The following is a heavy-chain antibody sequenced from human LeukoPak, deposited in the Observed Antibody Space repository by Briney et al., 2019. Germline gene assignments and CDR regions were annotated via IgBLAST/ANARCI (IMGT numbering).Heavy chain of an antibody. J-gene: IGHJ4*02. D-gene: IGHD3-22*01. CDR3: ASGPPGWYDSSGHRDY. CDR1: GFTFSSYA. Sequence: GGSLRLSCAASGFTFSSYAMSWVRQAPGKGLEWVSAISGSGGSTYYADSVKGRFTISRDNAKNSLYLQMNSLRAEDTAVYYCASGPPGWYDSSGHRDYWGQGTLVTVSS. V-gene: IGHV3-23*01. CDR2: ISGSGGST.